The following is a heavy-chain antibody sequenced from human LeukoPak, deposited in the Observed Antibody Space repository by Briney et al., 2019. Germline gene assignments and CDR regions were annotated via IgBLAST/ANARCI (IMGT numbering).Heavy chain of an antibody. V-gene: IGHV4-34*01. J-gene: IGHJ6*03. D-gene: IGHD6-13*01. CDR1: GGSFSGYY. CDR2: INHSGST. Sequence: SETLSLTRALYGGSFSGYYWSSIRQTPGKGLECIGEINHSGSTNYNPPLKSRVTISVDTSKNQFSLKLSSLTAADTAVYYCARGRHPGGIAAAGPSRRYYYYMDVGGEGTTVTLPS. CDR3: ARGRHPGGIAAAGPSRRYYYYMDV.